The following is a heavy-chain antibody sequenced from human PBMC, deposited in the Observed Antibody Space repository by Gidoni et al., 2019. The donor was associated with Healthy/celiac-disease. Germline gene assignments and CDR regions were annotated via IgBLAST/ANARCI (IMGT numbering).Heavy chain of an antibody. CDR3: ARLNIAVADYYYGMDV. CDR2: IDPSDSYT. J-gene: IGHJ6*02. D-gene: IGHD6-19*01. V-gene: IGHV5-10-1*03. CDR1: GYSFTSYW. Sequence: EVQLVQSGAEVKKPGDSLRISCKGSGYSFTSYWISWVRQMPGKGLEWMGRIDPSDSYTNYSPSFQGHVTISADKSISTAYLQWSSLKASDTAMYYCARLNIAVADYYYGMDVWGQGTTVTVSS.